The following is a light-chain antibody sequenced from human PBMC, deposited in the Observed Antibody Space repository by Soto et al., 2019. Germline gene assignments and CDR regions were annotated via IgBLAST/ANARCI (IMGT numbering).Light chain of an antibody. Sequence: EIVLTQSPTTLSLSPGERATLSCRASQSVSSYLAWYQQKPGQAPRLLIYDASNRATGIPARFSGSGSGTDFTLTISSLEPEDFAVYYCLQRSNWPLAFGGGTKL. V-gene: IGKV3-11*01. CDR3: LQRSNWPLA. J-gene: IGKJ4*01. CDR1: QSVSSY. CDR2: DAS.